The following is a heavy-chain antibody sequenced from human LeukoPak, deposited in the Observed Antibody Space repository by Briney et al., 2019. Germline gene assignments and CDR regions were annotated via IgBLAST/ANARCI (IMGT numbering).Heavy chain of an antibody. Sequence: SETLSLTCAVYGGSLSGYYWSWIRQPPGKGLEWIGEINHSGSTNYNPSLKSRVTISVDTSKNQFSLKLSSVTAADTAVYYCARGRGYAAPFDYWGQGTLVTVSS. D-gene: IGHD2-2*01. CDR3: ARGRGYAAPFDY. V-gene: IGHV4-34*01. J-gene: IGHJ4*02. CDR2: INHSGST. CDR1: GGSLSGYY.